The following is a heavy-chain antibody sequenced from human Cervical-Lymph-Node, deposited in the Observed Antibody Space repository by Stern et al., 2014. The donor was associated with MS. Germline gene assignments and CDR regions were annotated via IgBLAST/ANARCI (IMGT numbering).Heavy chain of an antibody. CDR3: ARAVKSRTSRLDY. V-gene: IGHV3-72*01. Sequence: EVQLVESGGGLVQPGGSLRLSCAASGFTFSDHYMEWVRQAPGKGLEWVGRIRNKSKSYTTVYAASVKGRCTIPRDDSKNSLSLQMNSLKTEDTAVYYCARAVKSRTSRLDYWGQGTLVTVSS. CDR1: GFTFSDHY. J-gene: IGHJ4*02. CDR2: IRNKSKSYTT. D-gene: IGHD4-17*01.